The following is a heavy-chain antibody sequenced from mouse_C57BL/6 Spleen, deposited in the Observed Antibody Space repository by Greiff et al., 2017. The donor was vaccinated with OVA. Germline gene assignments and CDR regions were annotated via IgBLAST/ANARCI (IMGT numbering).Heavy chain of an antibody. D-gene: IGHD2-3*01. Sequence: QVQLQQPGAELVRPGTSVKLSCKASGYTFTSYWMHWVKQRPGQGLEWIGVIDPSDSYTNYNQKFKGKATLTVDTSSSTAYMQLSSLTSEDSAVYYCARGRLLQEYCDYWGQGTTLTVSS. J-gene: IGHJ2*01. CDR3: ARGRLLQEYCDY. CDR1: GYTFTSYW. CDR2: IDPSDSYT. V-gene: IGHV1-59*01.